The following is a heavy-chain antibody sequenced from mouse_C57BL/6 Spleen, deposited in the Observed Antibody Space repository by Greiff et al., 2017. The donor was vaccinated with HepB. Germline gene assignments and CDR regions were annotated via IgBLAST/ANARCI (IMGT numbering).Heavy chain of an antibody. Sequence: QVQLQQPGAELVRPGTSVKLSCKASGYTFTSYWMHWVKQRPGQGLEWIGVIDPSDSYTNYNQKFKGKATLTVDTSSSTAYMQLSSLTSEDSAVYYCARYPYYYGSRYFDYWGQGTTLTVSS. D-gene: IGHD1-1*01. V-gene: IGHV1-59*01. CDR3: ARYPYYYGSRYFDY. CDR2: IDPSDSYT. CDR1: GYTFTSYW. J-gene: IGHJ2*01.